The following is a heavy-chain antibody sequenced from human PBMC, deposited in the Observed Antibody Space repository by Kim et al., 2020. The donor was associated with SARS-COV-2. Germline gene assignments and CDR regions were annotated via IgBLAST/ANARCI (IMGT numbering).Heavy chain of an antibody. D-gene: IGHD1-26*01. CDR1: GASISSYY. CDR2: IYYYSGST. Sequence: SETLSLTCTVSGASISSYYWSWIRQPPGKGLEWVGYIYYYSGSTKYNPSLKSRVTMSVDTSKNQFSLKLSSVTAADTAIYYCARVEVGATPRGPYAFDIWGQGTMVTVSS. V-gene: IGHV4-59*13. J-gene: IGHJ3*02. CDR3: ARVEVGATPRGPYAFDI.